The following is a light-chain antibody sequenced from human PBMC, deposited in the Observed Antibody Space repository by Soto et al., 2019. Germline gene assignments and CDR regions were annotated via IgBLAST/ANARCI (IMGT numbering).Light chain of an antibody. V-gene: IGKV3-20*01. Sequence: EIVVTQSPGTLSLSPGERATLSCRASQSISNDHLAWYQQKPGQATRLLIYGTSNRATGGIADRFSGSGSGTDFTLTISRLEPEDFAVYYCQYYGSSVTFAGGTKVEIK. CDR3: QYYGSSVT. J-gene: IGKJ4*01. CDR2: GTS. CDR1: QSISNDH.